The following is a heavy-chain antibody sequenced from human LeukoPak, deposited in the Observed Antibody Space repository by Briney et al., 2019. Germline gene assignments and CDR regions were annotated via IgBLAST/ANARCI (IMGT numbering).Heavy chain of an antibody. CDR1: GYTFTRDY. Sequence: GASVKVSCKASGYTFTRDYMHWVRQAPAQGLEWMGRINLSGGSTRYAQKFQGRVTMTRDTSRSTVYMELSSLRSEDTAVYYCAIGGNPYYFDYWGQGTLVTVSS. J-gene: IGHJ4*02. D-gene: IGHD4-23*01. V-gene: IGHV1-46*01. CDR3: AIGGNPYYFDY. CDR2: INLSGGST.